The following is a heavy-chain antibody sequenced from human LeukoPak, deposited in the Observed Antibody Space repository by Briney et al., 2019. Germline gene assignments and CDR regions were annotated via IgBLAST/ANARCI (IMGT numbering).Heavy chain of an antibody. CDR3: ARPPPRGLIDY. V-gene: IGHV1-8*02. J-gene: IGHJ4*01. Sequence: GASVKVSCKASGYTFTSDDINWVRQASVQGLDWMVWMSPKSGKTGYAQKLHGRVTITRDTSISTAYMALSSLTSEDTAVYYCARPPPRGLIDYWGHGTLVTVSS. CDR2: MSPKSGKT. CDR1: GYTFTSDD. D-gene: IGHD3-16*01.